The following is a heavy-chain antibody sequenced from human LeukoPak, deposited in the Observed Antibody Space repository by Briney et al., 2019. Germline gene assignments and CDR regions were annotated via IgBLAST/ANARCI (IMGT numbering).Heavy chain of an antibody. V-gene: IGHV4-30-2*01. CDR2: IYHSGST. J-gene: IGHJ4*02. Sequence: SQTLSPTCAVSDGSISSGGYSWSWIRQPPGKGLEWIGYIYHSGSTYYNPSLKSRVTISVDRSKNQFSLKLSSVTAADTAVYYCARDNGDYYFDYWGQGTLVTVSS. D-gene: IGHD4-17*01. CDR3: ARDNGDYYFDY. CDR1: DGSISSGGYS.